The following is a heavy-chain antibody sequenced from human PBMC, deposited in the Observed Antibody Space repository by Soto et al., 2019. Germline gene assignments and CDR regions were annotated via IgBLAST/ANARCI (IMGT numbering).Heavy chain of an antibody. V-gene: IGHV1-2*02. CDR1: GYTFTGYY. J-gene: IGHJ5*02. CDR2: INPNSGGT. Sequence: GASVKVSCKASGYTFTGYYMHWVRQAPGQGLEWIGWINPNSGGTNYAQKFQGRVTMTRDTSISTAYMELSRLRSDDTAVYYCARMVVRGPPNGHNWFDTWSQGTLVTVSS. CDR3: ARMVVRGPPNGHNWFDT. D-gene: IGHD3-10*01.